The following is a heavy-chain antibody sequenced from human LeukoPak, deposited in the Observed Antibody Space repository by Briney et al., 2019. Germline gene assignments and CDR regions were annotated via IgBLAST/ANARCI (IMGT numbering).Heavy chain of an antibody. D-gene: IGHD3-3*01. CDR2: ISGSGGST. V-gene: IGHV3-23*01. CDR3: AKGRAIFGVADHYYMDV. J-gene: IGHJ6*03. Sequence: GGSLRLSCAASGFTFSSYAMNWVRQAPGKGLEWVSAISGSGGSTYYADSVKGRFTISRDNSKNTLYLQMNSLRAEDTAVYYCAKGRAIFGVADHYYMDVWGKGTTVTVSS. CDR1: GFTFSSYA.